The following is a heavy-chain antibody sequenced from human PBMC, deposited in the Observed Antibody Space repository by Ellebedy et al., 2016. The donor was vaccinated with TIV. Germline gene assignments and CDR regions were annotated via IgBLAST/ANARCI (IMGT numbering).Heavy chain of an antibody. CDR3: ASRFPDSSGWYSNWFDP. Sequence: GGSLRLSCAASGFTFSSYEMNWVRQAPGKGLEWVSYISSSGSTIYYADSVKGRFTISRDNSKNSLYLQMNSLRAEDTAVYYCASRFPDSSGWYSNWFDPWGQGTLVTVSS. CDR1: GFTFSSYE. V-gene: IGHV3-48*03. J-gene: IGHJ5*02. CDR2: ISSSGSTI. D-gene: IGHD6-19*01.